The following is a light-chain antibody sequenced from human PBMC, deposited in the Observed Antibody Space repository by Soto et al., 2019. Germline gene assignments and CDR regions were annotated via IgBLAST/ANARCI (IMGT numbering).Light chain of an antibody. Sequence: QSVLTQPRSVSWSPGQSVTISCTGTSSEVGAYKYVSWYQHYPGEAPKVMIYDVTQRPSGVPARFSGTKSRNTASLTISALPAEDEADYYCCSYAGSYTCVFRSGTTAPVL. V-gene: IGLV2-11*01. CDR3: CSYAGSYTCV. CDR2: DVT. J-gene: IGLJ1*01. CDR1: SSEVGAYKY.